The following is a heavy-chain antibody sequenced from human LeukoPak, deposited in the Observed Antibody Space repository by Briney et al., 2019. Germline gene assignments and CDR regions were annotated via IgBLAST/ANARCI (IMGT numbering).Heavy chain of an antibody. Sequence: GGSLRLSCAASGFTFSSYSMNWVRQAPGKGLEWVSSISSSSSYIYYADSVKGRFTISRDNAKNSLYLHMNSLRAEDTAVYYCARDGDIVVVPAANLDAFDIWGQGTMVTVSS. CDR2: ISSSSSYI. CDR3: ARDGDIVVVPAANLDAFDI. J-gene: IGHJ3*02. D-gene: IGHD2-2*01. CDR1: GFTFSSYS. V-gene: IGHV3-21*01.